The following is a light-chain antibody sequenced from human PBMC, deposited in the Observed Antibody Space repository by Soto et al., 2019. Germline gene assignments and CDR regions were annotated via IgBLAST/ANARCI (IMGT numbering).Light chain of an antibody. CDR3: QQYYTIPYT. Sequence: DIVMTQSPDFLAVSLGERATINCKSSQSVLYRSNSKNYLAWYQQKAGQPPKLLIYWAFTRESGVPDRFSGSGSGIDFTLTISSLQAEDVAVYYCQQYYTIPYTFGPGTKVDVK. CDR1: QSVLYRSNSKNY. J-gene: IGKJ3*01. V-gene: IGKV4-1*01. CDR2: WAF.